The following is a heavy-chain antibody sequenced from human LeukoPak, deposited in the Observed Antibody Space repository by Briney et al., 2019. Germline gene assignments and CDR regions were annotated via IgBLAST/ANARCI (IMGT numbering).Heavy chain of an antibody. CDR2: MNPNSGNT. J-gene: IGHJ3*02. V-gene: IGHV1-8*01. CDR1: GYTFTSYD. CDR3: ARDPTYYDILTGPNLPQLAFDI. D-gene: IGHD3-9*01. Sequence: ASVKVSCKASGYTFTSYDINWVRQATGQGLEWMGWMNPNSGNTGYAQKFQGRVTMTRNTSISTAYMELSSLRSEDTAVYYCARDPTYYDILTGPNLPQLAFDIWGQGTMVTVSS.